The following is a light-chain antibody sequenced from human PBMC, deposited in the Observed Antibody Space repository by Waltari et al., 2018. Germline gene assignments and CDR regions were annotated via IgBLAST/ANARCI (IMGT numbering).Light chain of an antibody. J-gene: IGKJ2*02. CDR2: KAS. V-gene: IGKV1-5*03. Sequence: DIQMTQSPSTLSASVGDRVTITCRASQSISGWLAWYQQKPGKAPKLPIYKASSLQSGVPSRFSGSGSGTEFTLTISSLQPDDFATYYCQQYNIPGTFGQGTRLEIK. CDR3: QQYNIPGT. CDR1: QSISGW.